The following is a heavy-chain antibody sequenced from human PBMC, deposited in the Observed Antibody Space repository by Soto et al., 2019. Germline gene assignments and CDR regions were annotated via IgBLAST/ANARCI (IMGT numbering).Heavy chain of an antibody. Sequence: SETLSLTCTASGGSISSYYWSWIRQPPGKGLEWIGYIYYSGSTNYNPSLKSRVTISVDTSKNQFSLKLSSVTAADTAVYYCARAKYSGYDVVWWFDPWGQGTLVTVSS. J-gene: IGHJ5*02. CDR3: ARAKYSGYDVVWWFDP. CDR1: GGSISSYY. V-gene: IGHV4-59*01. CDR2: IYYSGST. D-gene: IGHD5-12*01.